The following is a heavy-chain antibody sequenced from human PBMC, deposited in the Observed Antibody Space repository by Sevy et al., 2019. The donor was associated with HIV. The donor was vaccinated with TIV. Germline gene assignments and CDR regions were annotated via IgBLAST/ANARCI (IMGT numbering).Heavy chain of an antibody. CDR2: ISYDGSNK. CDR3: AKPIAYDYVWGSYRYAFDY. CDR1: GFTFSSYG. J-gene: IGHJ4*02. Sequence: GGSLRLSCAASGFTFSSYGMHWVRQAPGKGLEWVAVISYDGSNKYYADSVKGRFTISRDNSKNTLYLQMNSLRAEDTAVYYCAKPIAYDYVWGSYRYAFDYWGQGTLVTLSS. V-gene: IGHV3-30*18. D-gene: IGHD3-16*02.